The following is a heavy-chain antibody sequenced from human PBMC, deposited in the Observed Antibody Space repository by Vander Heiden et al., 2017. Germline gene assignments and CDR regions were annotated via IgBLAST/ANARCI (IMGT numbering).Heavy chain of an antibody. D-gene: IGHD1-26*01. CDR3: LSTPVPWEGYYFHGMDV. J-gene: IGHJ6*02. CDR1: GCSISSSSYY. Sequence: QLQLQESGPRLVKPSETLSLTCTVSGCSISSSSYYWGWIRQPRGKGLEWIGSSYYSGSTYYNPSLKSRVTISVDTAKNQFSLKLSSVTTADTAVYYCLSTPVPWEGYYFHGMDVWGQGTTVTVSS. CDR2: SYYSGST. V-gene: IGHV4-39*01.